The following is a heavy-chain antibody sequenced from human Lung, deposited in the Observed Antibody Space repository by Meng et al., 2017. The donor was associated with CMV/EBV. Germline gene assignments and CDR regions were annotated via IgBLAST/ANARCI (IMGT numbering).Heavy chain of an antibody. Sequence: SXKISCAASGFTFSSYAMHWVRQAPGKGLEWVAVISYDGSNKYYADSVKGRFTISRDNSKNTLYLQMNSLRAEDTAVYYCARESSGYYSYWGQGTLVTVSS. CDR1: GFTFSSYA. V-gene: IGHV3-30-3*01. D-gene: IGHD3-22*01. J-gene: IGHJ4*02. CDR3: ARESSGYYSY. CDR2: ISYDGSNK.